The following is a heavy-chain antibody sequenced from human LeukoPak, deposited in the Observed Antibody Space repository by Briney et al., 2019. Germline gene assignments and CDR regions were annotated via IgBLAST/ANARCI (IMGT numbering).Heavy chain of an antibody. V-gene: IGHV4-59*01. Sequence: PSETLSLTCTVSGGSISSYYWSWIRQPPGKGLEWIGYIYYSGNTKYNPSLKSRVTIQVDTSKNQFFLKVKSVAAADTAVYYCARVALTGAKWYWCFDLWGPGNLVTVSS. CDR2: IYYSGNT. J-gene: IGHJ2*01. CDR1: GGSISSYY. D-gene: IGHD7-27*01. CDR3: ARVALTGAKWYWCFDL.